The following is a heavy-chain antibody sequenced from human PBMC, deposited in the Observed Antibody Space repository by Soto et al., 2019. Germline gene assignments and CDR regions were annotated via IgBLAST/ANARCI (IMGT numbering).Heavy chain of an antibody. D-gene: IGHD3-22*01. CDR1: GGSMSTFY. J-gene: IGHJ4*02. Sequence: PSETLSLTCSVSGGSMSTFYWSWVRQSPGKGLEWIGYIYFRGTTYFHPSLQSRVSISIDTSRNQFSLELNSMSTADTAVYYCARSSGYATPLDKWGQGTLVTVSS. CDR2: IYFRGTT. V-gene: IGHV4-59*01. CDR3: ARSSGYATPLDK.